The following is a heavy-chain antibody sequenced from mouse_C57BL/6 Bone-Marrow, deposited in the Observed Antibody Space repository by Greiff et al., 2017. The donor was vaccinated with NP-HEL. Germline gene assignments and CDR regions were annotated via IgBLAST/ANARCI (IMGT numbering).Heavy chain of an antibody. Sequence: EVQLQESGGGLVKPGGSLKLSCAASGFTFSDYGMHWVRQAPEKGLEWVAYISSGSSTIYYADTVKGRFTISRDNAKNTLFLQMTSLRSEDTAMYYCARTNYDLYYFDYWGQGTTLTVSS. D-gene: IGHD2-4*01. CDR1: GFTFSDYG. CDR3: ARTNYDLYYFDY. J-gene: IGHJ2*01. V-gene: IGHV5-17*01. CDR2: ISSGSSTI.